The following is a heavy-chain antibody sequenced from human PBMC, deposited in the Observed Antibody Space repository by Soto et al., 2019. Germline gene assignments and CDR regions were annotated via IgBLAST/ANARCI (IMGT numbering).Heavy chain of an antibody. D-gene: IGHD3-3*01. J-gene: IGHJ4*02. CDR3: AKSHYDFWSGDY. CDR2: ISGFGGTT. Sequence: GGSLRLSCTASGFTFGIYAMTWVRQAPGKGLEWVSGISGFGGTTYYADSVKGRFTISRDNSKNTLYLHMNSLRAEDTAVYYCAKSHYDFWSGDYWGQGTLVTVSS. V-gene: IGHV3-23*01. CDR1: GFTFGIYA.